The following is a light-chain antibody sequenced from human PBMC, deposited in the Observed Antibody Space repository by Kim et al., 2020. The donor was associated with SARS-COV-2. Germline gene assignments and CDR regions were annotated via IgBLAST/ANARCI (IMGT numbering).Light chain of an antibody. CDR3: QQYNNWPPWT. CDR2: GAS. CDR1: QSISSN. V-gene: IGKV3-15*01. J-gene: IGKJ1*01. Sequence: SPGERATHSCRASQSISSNLAWYQQTPGQAPRLLIYGASTRATGIPARFSGSGSGTEFTLTISSLQSEDFAVYYCQQYNNWPPWTFGQGTKVDIK.